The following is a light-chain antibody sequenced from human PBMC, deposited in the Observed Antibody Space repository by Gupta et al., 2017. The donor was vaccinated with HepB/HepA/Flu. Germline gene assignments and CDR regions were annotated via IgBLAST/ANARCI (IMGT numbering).Light chain of an antibody. Sequence: EIVLTQSPATLSLSPGERATLSCRASQSVSSYLAWYQQKPGQAPRLLIYDASNRATGIPVRFSGSGYGTDVTLTISSREQEDFAGYYCQQRSNWPPITFGQGTRLEIK. J-gene: IGKJ5*01. CDR2: DAS. V-gene: IGKV3-11*01. CDR3: QQRSNWPPIT. CDR1: QSVSSY.